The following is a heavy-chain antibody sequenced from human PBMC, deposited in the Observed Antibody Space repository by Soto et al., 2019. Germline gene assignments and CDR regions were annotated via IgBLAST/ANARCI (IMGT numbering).Heavy chain of an antibody. CDR1: GYTFIGYS. J-gene: IGHJ4*02. V-gene: IGHV1-2*02. CDR2: INPNSGET. Sequence: QVQLVQSGAELKKPGASAKVSCKASGYTFIGYSIHWVRQAPGQGLEWMGRINPNSGETNFAQTFRGRVTMTTDTSISTAFMELSRLTSDDTAVYYCARGGLYSYPYWGQGTLVTVSS. CDR3: ARGGLYSYPY. D-gene: IGHD3-16*02.